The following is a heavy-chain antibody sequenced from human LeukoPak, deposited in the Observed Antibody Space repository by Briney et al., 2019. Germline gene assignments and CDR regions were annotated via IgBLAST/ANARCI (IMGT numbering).Heavy chain of an antibody. D-gene: IGHD1-7*01. CDR1: GGSISRSSYW. CDR2: IYYGGTT. Sequence: SETLSLTCTVSGGSISRSSYWWDWIRQPPGKGLEWIGSIYYGGTTYYNPSFMSRVTISVDTSKMQFSLKLSSVTAADTAVYYCASRTMGTKSIDYWGQGTLVTVSS. V-gene: IGHV4-39*01. J-gene: IGHJ4*02. CDR3: ASRTMGTKSIDY.